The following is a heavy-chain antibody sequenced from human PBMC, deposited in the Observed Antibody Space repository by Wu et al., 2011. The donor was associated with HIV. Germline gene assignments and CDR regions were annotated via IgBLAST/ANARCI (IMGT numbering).Heavy chain of an antibody. CDR1: GYTFTGYY. V-gene: IGHV1-2*02. CDR2: INPNSGGT. Sequence: QVQLVQSGAEVKKPGASVKVSCKASGYTFTGYYMHWLRQAPGQGLEWMGWINPNSGGTNYAQNFQGRVTMTRDTSISTAYMELSRLRSDDTAVYYCARDPDYGDYQNFDYWGQGTLVTAPQ. J-gene: IGHJ4*02. D-gene: IGHD4-17*01. CDR3: ARDPDYGDYQNFDY.